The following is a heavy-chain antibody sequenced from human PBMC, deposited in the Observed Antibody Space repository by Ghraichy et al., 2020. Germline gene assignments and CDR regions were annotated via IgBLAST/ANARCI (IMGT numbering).Heavy chain of an antibody. D-gene: IGHD7-27*01. CDR1: GGSISSYY. CDR2: IYYSGST. J-gene: IGHJ6*02. V-gene: IGHV4-59*01. CDR3: ARGETGAYYYGMDV. Sequence: SETLSLTCTVSGGSISSYYWSWIRQPPGKGLEWIGYIYYSGSTNYNPSLKSRVTISVDTSKNQFSLKLSSVTAADTAVYYCARGETGAYYYGMDVWGQGTTVTVSS.